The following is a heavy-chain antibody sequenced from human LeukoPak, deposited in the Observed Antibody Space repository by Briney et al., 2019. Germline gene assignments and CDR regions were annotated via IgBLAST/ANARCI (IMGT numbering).Heavy chain of an antibody. Sequence: ASVKVSCKASGGTFSSYGISWVRQAPGQGLEWMGWISGYNGNIKYAQKLQGRITMTTDTSTSTAYMELRSLRSDDTAVYYCARDCSGGSCYDGVDYWGQGTLVTVSS. CDR3: ARDCSGGSCYDGVDY. D-gene: IGHD2-15*01. V-gene: IGHV1-18*01. J-gene: IGHJ4*02. CDR1: GGTFSSYG. CDR2: ISGYNGNI.